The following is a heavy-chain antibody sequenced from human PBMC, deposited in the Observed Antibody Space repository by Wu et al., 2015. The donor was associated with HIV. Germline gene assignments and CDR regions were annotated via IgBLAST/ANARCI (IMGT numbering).Heavy chain of an antibody. CDR3: ARDWQFHVVFGDFYMDV. D-gene: IGHD3-16*01. CDR2: INPNTGDT. Sequence: QVQLVQSGAEVQKSGASLKVSCKTSGYTFTDYYIHWVRQAPGQGLQWMGWINPNTGDTNYAETFKGRVTMTRDTSISTVYMVLTSLKFNDTATYYCARDWQFHVVFGDFYMDVWGRGTTVTVS. J-gene: IGHJ6*03. CDR1: GYTFTDYY. V-gene: IGHV1-2*02.